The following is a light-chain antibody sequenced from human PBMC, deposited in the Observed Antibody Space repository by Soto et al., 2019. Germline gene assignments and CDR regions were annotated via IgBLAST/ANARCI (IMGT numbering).Light chain of an antibody. J-gene: IGLJ1*01. CDR1: SSDVGSYNF. CDR2: EVS. Sequence: QSVLTQPASVSGSPGQSITISCTGTSSDVGSYNFVSWYQQHPGKAPKLMISEVSKRPSGVSDRFSGSKSANTASLTISRLQGEDEADYYCCSYAGSSTYVFGDGTKVTVL. CDR3: CSYAGSSTYV. V-gene: IGLV2-23*02.